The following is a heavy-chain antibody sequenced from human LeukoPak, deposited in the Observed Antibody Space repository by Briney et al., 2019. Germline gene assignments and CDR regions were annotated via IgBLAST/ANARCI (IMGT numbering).Heavy chain of an antibody. Sequence: GGSLRLSCAASGFTFSSYAMSWVRQAPGKGLEWVSAISGSGGSTYYADSVKGRFTISRDNSKNTLYLQMNSLRAEDTAVYYCAKDGERGYDILTGYFDYWGQGTLVTVSS. CDR2: ISGSGGST. D-gene: IGHD3-9*01. CDR1: GFTFSSYA. CDR3: AKDGERGYDILTGYFDY. J-gene: IGHJ4*02. V-gene: IGHV3-23*01.